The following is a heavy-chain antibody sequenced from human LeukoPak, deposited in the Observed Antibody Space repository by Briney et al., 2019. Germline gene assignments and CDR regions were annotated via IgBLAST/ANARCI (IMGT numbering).Heavy chain of an antibody. CDR1: GYSFTSYW. D-gene: IGHD3-22*01. CDR3: ARSDVEDYDSSACFDY. CDR2: IYPGDSDT. J-gene: IGHJ4*02. Sequence: GESLKISCKGSGYSFTSYWIGWVRQMPGKGLEWMGIIYPGDSDTRYSPSFQGQVTISADKSISTAYLQWSSLKASDTAMYYCARSDVEDYDSSACFDYWGQGTLVTVSS. V-gene: IGHV5-51*01.